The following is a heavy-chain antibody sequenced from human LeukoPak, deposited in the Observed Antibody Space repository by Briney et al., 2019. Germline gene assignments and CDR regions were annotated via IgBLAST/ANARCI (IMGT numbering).Heavy chain of an antibody. CDR2: IKQDGSEK. V-gene: IGHV3-7*01. CDR3: ARDEGDYGDYGDY. CDR1: GFTFSSYW. D-gene: IGHD4-17*01. J-gene: IGHJ4*02. Sequence: GGSLRLSCAASGFTFSSYWMSWVRQAPGKGLEWVANIKQDGSEKYYVDSVKGRFTISRDNAKNSLYLQMNSLRAEDTAMYYCARDEGDYGDYGDYWGQGTLVTVSS.